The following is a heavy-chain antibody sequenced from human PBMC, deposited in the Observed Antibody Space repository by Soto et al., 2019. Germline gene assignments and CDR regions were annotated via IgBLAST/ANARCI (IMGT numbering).Heavy chain of an antibody. Sequence: QVQLQESGPGLVKPSQTLSLTCTVSGGSISSGNYYWSWIRQHPGKGLEWIGDIFYSGSTYYNPSLKSRVTISVDTSKNQFSLKLSSVTAADTAVYYCARTSYDSSGTAADPWGQGTLVTVSS. V-gene: IGHV4-31*03. CDR1: GGSISSGNYY. CDR2: IFYSGST. J-gene: IGHJ5*02. CDR3: ARTSYDSSGTAADP. D-gene: IGHD3-22*01.